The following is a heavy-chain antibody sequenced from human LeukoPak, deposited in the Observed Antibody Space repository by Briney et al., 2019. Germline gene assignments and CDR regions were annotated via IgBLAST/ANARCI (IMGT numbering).Heavy chain of an antibody. V-gene: IGHV1-18*01. CDR1: AYSFTSDG. CDR2: INPYNGNT. D-gene: IGHD6-19*01. Sequence: AYAYSFTSDGITWVRQARGQGLEWMGWINPYNGNTNYAQKLQGRVTITTDTSTSTAYIDLRSLRSDDSAVYYCARERSGWFFSNWGQGTLVTVSS. J-gene: IGHJ4*02. CDR3: ARERSGWFFSN.